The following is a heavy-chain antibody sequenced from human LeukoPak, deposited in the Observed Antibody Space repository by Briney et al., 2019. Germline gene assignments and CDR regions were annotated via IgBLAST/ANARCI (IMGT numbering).Heavy chain of an antibody. D-gene: IGHD7-27*01. CDR3: VREGWGAPVD. J-gene: IGHJ4*02. CDR2: INGDGSIT. Sequence: GGSLRLSCAASGFIFTTNWMQWVRQAPGKGLVWVSRINGDGSITSCASSVKGRFTISRDNAKDTLYLQMNSLRVEDTAVYYCVREGWGAPVDWGPGTLVTVSS. CDR1: GFIFTTNW. V-gene: IGHV3-74*01.